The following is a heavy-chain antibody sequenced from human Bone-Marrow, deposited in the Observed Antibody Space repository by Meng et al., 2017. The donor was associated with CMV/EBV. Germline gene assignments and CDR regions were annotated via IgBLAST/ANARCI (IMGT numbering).Heavy chain of an antibody. CDR3: ATHLSRTGDYYYYGLDV. Sequence: GGSLRLSCAASGFSFDDYGMSWVRQAPGKGLEWVSGINWNGCGTGYAGSVKGRFTISRDNAKNSLYLQMNSLRADDPALYYCATHLSRTGDYYYYGLDVWGQGTMVTVSS. CDR2: INWNGCGT. D-gene: IGHD2-2*01. V-gene: IGHV3-20*04. J-gene: IGHJ6*02. CDR1: GFSFDDYG.